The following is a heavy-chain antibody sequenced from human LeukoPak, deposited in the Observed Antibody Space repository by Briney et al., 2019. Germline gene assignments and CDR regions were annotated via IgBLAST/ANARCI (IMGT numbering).Heavy chain of an antibody. V-gene: IGHV1-69*01. J-gene: IGHJ6*03. Sequence: SVKVSCKASGGTFSSYAISWVRRAPGQGLEWMGGIIPIFGTANYAQKFQGRVTITADESTSTAYMELSSLRSEDTAVYYCARDGYCSSTSCPDYYYYMDVWGKGTTVTVSS. CDR3: ARDGYCSSTSCPDYYYYMDV. CDR2: IIPIFGTA. D-gene: IGHD2-2*03. CDR1: GGTFSSYA.